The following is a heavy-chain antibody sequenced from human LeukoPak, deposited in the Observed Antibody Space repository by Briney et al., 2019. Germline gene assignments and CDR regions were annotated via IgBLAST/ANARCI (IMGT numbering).Heavy chain of an antibody. J-gene: IGHJ4*02. D-gene: IGHD1-26*01. CDR3: ASDSYKSIVGATTYAYYFDY. Sequence: ASVKVSCKDSGYTFTGYHIHWVRQAPGQGLEWMGRINPNSGDTNYAQKFQGRVTMTRDTSISTAYMELSRLRADDTAVYYCASDSYKSIVGATTYAYYFDYWGQGTLVTVSS. CDR1: GYTFTGYH. CDR2: INPNSGDT. V-gene: IGHV1-2*06.